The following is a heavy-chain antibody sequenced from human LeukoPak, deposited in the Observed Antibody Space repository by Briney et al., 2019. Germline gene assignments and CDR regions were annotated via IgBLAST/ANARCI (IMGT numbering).Heavy chain of an antibody. CDR3: AKGSPSPWYSSGWWGENFDTYYFDY. D-gene: IGHD6-19*01. Sequence: GGSLRLSCAVSGFTVSSNYMSWVRQAPGKGLEWASTIYSAGSTHYGDSVKGRFTISRDNSENTLYLQMNSLRAEDTAVYYCAKGSPSPWYSSGWWGENFDTYYFDYWGQGTLVTVSS. V-gene: IGHV3-66*01. CDR2: IYSAGST. J-gene: IGHJ4*02. CDR1: GFTVSSNY.